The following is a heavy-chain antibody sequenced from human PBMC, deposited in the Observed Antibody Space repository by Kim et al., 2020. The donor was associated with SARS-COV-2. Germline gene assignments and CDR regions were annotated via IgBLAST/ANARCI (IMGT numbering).Heavy chain of an antibody. CDR3: ARGFGLDWFYYFDY. Sequence: ASVKVSCKASGYTFTGYYMHWVRQAPGQGLEWMGWINPNSGGTNYAQKFQGRVTMTRDTSISTAYMELSRLRSDDTAVYYCARGFGLDWFYYFDYWGQGTLVTVSS. CDR1: GYTFTGYY. V-gene: IGHV1-2*02. J-gene: IGHJ4*02. D-gene: IGHD3-9*01. CDR2: INPNSGGT.